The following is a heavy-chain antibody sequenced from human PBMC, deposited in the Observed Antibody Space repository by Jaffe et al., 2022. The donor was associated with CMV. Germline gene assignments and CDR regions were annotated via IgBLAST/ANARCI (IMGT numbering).Heavy chain of an antibody. Sequence: EVQLVESGGGLVKPGGSLRLSCAASGFTFSSYSMNWVRQAPGKGLEWVSSISSSSSYIYYADSVKGRFTISRDNAKNSLYLQMNSLRAEDTAVYYCARERGGIWPGESSPCDYWGQGTLVTVSS. V-gene: IGHV3-21*01. CDR2: ISSSSSYI. D-gene: IGHD3-10*01. CDR1: GFTFSSYS. J-gene: IGHJ4*02. CDR3: ARERGGIWPGESSPCDY.